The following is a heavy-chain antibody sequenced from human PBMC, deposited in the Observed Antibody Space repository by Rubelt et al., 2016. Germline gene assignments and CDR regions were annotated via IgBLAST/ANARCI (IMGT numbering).Heavy chain of an antibody. CDR1: GYIFINYY. J-gene: IGHJ4*02. CDR3: ARGRGGTTRRIDY. CDR2: INPHSGDT. V-gene: IGHV1-2*02. D-gene: IGHD1-7*01. Sequence: QAQLVQSGAEVKKPGASVKVSCKASGYIFINYYMHWLRQVPGQGPEWMGWINPHSGDTNYAQKFQGRVTMTRDTSISTAYMELSRLRSDDTAVYYCARGRGGTTRRIDYWGQGTLVTVSS.